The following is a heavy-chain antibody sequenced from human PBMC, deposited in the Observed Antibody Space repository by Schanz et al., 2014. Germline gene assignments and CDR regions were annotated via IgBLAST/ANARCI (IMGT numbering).Heavy chain of an antibody. J-gene: IGHJ6*03. V-gene: IGHV1-69*02. CDR1: GGTFSTYT. D-gene: IGHD2-2*02. CDR2: IIPILGIA. Sequence: QLQLVQSGAEVKKPGSSVKVSCKLSGGTFSTYTISWVRQAPGQGLEWMGRIIPILGIANYAQNFQGRVTITADKSTSTAYMELTSLRSEDTAVYYCAGTYCSSTSCYTGYYYMDVWGKGTTVTVSS. CDR3: AGTYCSSTSCYTGYYYMDV.